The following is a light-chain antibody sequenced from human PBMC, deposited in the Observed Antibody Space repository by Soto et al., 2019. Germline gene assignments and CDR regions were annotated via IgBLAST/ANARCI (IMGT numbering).Light chain of an antibody. CDR3: SSYTTSSTLLI. CDR2: VVS. V-gene: IGLV2-14*01. CDR1: SSDIGGYNS. J-gene: IGLJ2*01. Sequence: QSALTQPASVSGSPGQSITISCTGTSSDIGGYNSVSWYQQHPGKAPKLVIYVVSNRPSGVSSRFSGSKSGNTASLTMSGLQAEDEATYYCSSYTTSSTLLIFGGGTKVTVL.